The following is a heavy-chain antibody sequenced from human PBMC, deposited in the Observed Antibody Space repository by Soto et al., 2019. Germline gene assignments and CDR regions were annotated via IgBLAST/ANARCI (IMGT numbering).Heavy chain of an antibody. V-gene: IGHV3-33*01. Sequence: QVQLVESGGGVVQPGRSLRLSCAASGFTFSSYGMHWVRQAPGKGLEWVAVIWFDGSYKYYADSVKGRFTISRDNSKNTVYVQMKSLRAEDTAVYYCARDRQGYKGAFVYWGQGTLVTVSS. D-gene: IGHD5-12*01. J-gene: IGHJ4*02. CDR2: IWFDGSYK. CDR1: GFTFSSYG. CDR3: ARDRQGYKGAFVY.